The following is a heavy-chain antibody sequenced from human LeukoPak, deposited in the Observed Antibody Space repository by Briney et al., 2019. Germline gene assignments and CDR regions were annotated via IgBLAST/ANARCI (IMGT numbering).Heavy chain of an antibody. Sequence: SETLSLTCTVSGGSISSSSYYWGWIRQPPGTGLEWIGSIYYSGSTYYNPSLKSRVTISVDTSKNQFSLKLSSVTAADTAVYYCARAIRGSYYRYWGQGTLVTVSS. CDR1: GGSISSSSYY. CDR2: IYYSGST. V-gene: IGHV4-39*07. D-gene: IGHD1-26*01. CDR3: ARAIRGSYYRY. J-gene: IGHJ4*02.